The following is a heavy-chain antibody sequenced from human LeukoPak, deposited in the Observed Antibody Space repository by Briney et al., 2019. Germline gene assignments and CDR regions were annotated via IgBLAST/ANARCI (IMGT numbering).Heavy chain of an antibody. D-gene: IGHD5-18*01. CDR1: GFTFSSYW. J-gene: IGHJ6*03. Sequence: GGSLRLSCAASGFTFSSYWMSWVRQAPGKGLEWVANIKKDGSEKYYVDSVKGRFTISRDNAKTSLYLQMNSLRAEDTAVYYCARDRIQLWMRTQRIYMDVWGKGTTVTVSS. CDR3: ARDRIQLWMRTQRIYMDV. V-gene: IGHV3-7*01. CDR2: IKKDGSEK.